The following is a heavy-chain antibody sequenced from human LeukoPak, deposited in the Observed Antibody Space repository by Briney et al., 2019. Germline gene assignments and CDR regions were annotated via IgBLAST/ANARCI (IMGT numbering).Heavy chain of an antibody. CDR3: VKSGGYGLIDY. Sequence: PSETLSLTCAVSGASISGSGYYLGWIRQPPGKRLEWIGNIYYTGSTYYNASLQSRVTISIDMSKNQFSLRLSSVTAADTAMYYCVKSGGYGLIDYWGQGTLVTVSS. CDR2: IYYTGST. V-gene: IGHV4-39*01. J-gene: IGHJ4*02. CDR1: GASISGSGYY. D-gene: IGHD6-19*01.